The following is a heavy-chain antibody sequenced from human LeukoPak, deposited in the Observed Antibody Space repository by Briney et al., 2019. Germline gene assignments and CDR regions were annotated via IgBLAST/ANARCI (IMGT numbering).Heavy chain of an antibody. J-gene: IGHJ4*02. D-gene: IGHD3-10*01. CDR1: GFTFASYA. Sequence: GGSLRLSCAASGFTFASYAMTWVRQAPGKGLEWVSGISGSGGSTYYADSVKGRFTISRDNSKNTLYLQVNSLRAEDTAAYYCAAGITTNRELRWWGQGTLVTVSS. V-gene: IGHV3-23*01. CDR2: ISGSGGST. CDR3: AAGITTNRELRW.